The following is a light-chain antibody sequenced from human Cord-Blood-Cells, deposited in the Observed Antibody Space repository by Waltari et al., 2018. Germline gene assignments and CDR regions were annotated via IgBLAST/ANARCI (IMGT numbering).Light chain of an antibody. J-gene: IGLJ2*01. Sequence: QSVLTQPPSASGTPGQRVTIPCFGSSSNIGSNSVYWYQQLPGTAHKLLIYRNNQRPSGVPDRFSGSKSGTSASLAISGLRSEDEADYYCAAWDDSLSGVVFGGGTKLTVL. V-gene: IGLV1-47*01. CDR3: AAWDDSLSGVV. CDR2: RNN. CDR1: SSNIGSNS.